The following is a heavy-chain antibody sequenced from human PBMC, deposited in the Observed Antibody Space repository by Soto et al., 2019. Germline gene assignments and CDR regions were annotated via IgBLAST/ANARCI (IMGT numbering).Heavy chain of an antibody. CDR3: VIESYCALHFYRMAV. CDR1: GERLLSNSAA. Sequence: SQTLSLTCAISGERLLSNSAAWKWIRQSPSRGLEWLGRTYYRSKWYNDYAVSVRGRISINPDTPKNQFSLQLNSVTPEDTAVYYCVIESYCALHFYRMAVRGQGNTV. D-gene: IGHD1-26*01. V-gene: IGHV6-1*01. J-gene: IGHJ6*02. CDR2: TYYRSKWYN.